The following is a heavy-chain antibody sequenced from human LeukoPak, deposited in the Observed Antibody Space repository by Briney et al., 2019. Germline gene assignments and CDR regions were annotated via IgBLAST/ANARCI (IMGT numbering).Heavy chain of an antibody. CDR3: ARVNYGSATKEDY. CDR1: GGSISSGDYY. Sequence: PSETLSLTCTVSGGSISSGDYYWSWIRQPPGKGLEYVGYIYYSGSTNYNPSLKSRVTISVDTSKNQFSLKLSSVTAADTAVYYCARVNYGSATKEDYWGQGTLVTVSS. D-gene: IGHD3-10*01. V-gene: IGHV4-61*08. CDR2: IYYSGST. J-gene: IGHJ4*02.